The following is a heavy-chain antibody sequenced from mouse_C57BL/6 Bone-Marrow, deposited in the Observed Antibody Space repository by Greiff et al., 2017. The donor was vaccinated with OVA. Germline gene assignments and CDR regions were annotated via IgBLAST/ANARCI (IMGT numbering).Heavy chain of an antibody. D-gene: IGHD1-1*01. CDR2: IYPRSGNT. Sequence: QVQLKESGAELARPGASVKLSCKASGYTFTSYGISWVKQRTGQGLEWIGEIYPRSGNTYYNEKFKGKATLTADKSSSTAYMERRSLTDEDSAVYFCSYGSRGAAWFAYWGQGTLVTVSA. CDR1: GYTFTSYG. V-gene: IGHV1-81*01. J-gene: IGHJ3*01. CDR3: SYGSRGAAWFAY.